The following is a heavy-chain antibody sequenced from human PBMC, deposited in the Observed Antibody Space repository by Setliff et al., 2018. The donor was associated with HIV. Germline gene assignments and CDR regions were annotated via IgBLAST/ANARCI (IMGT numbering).Heavy chain of an antibody. J-gene: IGHJ6*03. CDR3: ARQGVAGYYYYYMDV. Sequence: GSLRLSCAASGFIFSDSAMHWVRQASGKGLEWVGRIRSKANSYATMYAASVKGRFAISRDDSNNTAYLQMNSLEIEDTAVYYCARQGVAGYYYYYMDVWGKGTTVTVSS. CDR1: GFIFSDSA. CDR2: IRSKANSYAT. D-gene: IGHD2-15*01. V-gene: IGHV3-73*01.